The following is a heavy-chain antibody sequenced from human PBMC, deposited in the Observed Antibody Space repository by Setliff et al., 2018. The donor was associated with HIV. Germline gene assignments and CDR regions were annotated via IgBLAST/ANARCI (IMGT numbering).Heavy chain of an antibody. CDR1: GHSISSGYF. Sequence: PSDTLSLTCAVSGHSISSGYFCGWIRQTPGKGLEWIGNIYQSGNAYYNPSLKSRVTISVDTSRNRFSLKLSSVTAADTAVYYCVTGYNSVWYSVFWGQGILVTVSS. CDR3: VTGYNSVWYSVF. J-gene: IGHJ4*02. CDR2: IYQSGNA. D-gene: IGHD6-13*01. V-gene: IGHV4-38-2*01.